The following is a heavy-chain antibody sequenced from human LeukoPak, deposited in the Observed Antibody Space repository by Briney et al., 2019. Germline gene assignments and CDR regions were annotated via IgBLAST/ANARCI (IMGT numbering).Heavy chain of an antibody. CDR2: IYYSGST. D-gene: IGHD2-21*02. V-gene: IGHV4-30-4*01. Sequence: PSQTLSLTCTVSGGSIRSGDYYWSWIRQPPGRGLEWIGYIYYSGSTYYNPSLKSRVTISVDTSKNQFSLKLNSVTAADTAVYYCARFAYCGGHCWYYFDYWGQGSLVTVSS. CDR1: GGSIRSGDYY. J-gene: IGHJ4*02. CDR3: ARFAYCGGHCWYYFDY.